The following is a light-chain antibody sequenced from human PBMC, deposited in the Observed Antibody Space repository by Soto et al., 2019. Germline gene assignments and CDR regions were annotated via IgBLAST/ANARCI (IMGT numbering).Light chain of an antibody. CDR1: TSDVGDYDY. CDR3: CSYAGSSTSVI. V-gene: IGLV2-11*01. Sequence: QSALTQPRSVSGSPGQSVTISCTGTTSDVGDYDYVSWYQQHPGKAPKLIIYDVYKRSSGVPDRFSGSKSGNTASLTISGLQAEDEADYYCCSYAGSSTSVIFGGGTKLTVL. CDR2: DVY. J-gene: IGLJ2*01.